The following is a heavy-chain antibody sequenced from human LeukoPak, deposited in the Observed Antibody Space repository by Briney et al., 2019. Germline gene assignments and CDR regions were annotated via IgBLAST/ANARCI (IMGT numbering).Heavy chain of an antibody. Sequence: GGSLRLSCAASGFTFKNYAMSWVRQAPGKGLEWVSGISWNSGSIGYADSVKGRFTISRDNAKNSLYLQMNSLRAEDTAVYYCARDLTYYYDSSGHDYWGQGTLVTVSS. V-gene: IGHV3-20*04. J-gene: IGHJ4*02. CDR3: ARDLTYYYDSSGHDY. CDR1: GFTFKNYA. D-gene: IGHD3-22*01. CDR2: ISWNSGSI.